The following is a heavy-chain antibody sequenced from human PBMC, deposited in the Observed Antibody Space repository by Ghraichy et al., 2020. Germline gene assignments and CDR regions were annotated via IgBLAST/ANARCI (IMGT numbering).Heavy chain of an antibody. CDR2: IKQDGSEK. D-gene: IGHD3-3*01. CDR1: GFTFSSYW. V-gene: IGHV3-7*01. J-gene: IGHJ6*02. CDR3: ARETWSYDFWSGYYNGMDV. Sequence: GGSLRLSCAASGFTFSSYWMSWVRQAPGKGLEWVANIKQDGSEKYYVDSVKGRFTISRDNAKNSLYLQMNSLRAEDTAVYYCARETWSYDFWSGYYNGMDVWGQGTTVTVSS.